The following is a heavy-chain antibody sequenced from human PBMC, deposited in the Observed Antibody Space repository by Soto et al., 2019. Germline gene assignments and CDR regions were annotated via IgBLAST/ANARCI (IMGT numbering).Heavy chain of an antibody. V-gene: IGHV1-46*01. D-gene: IGHD2-15*01. CDR2: INPSGGST. J-gene: IGHJ6*02. CDR1: GYTFTSYY. Sequence: ASVKVSCKASGYTFTSYYMHWVRQAPGQGLEWMGIINPSGGSTSYAQKFQGRVTMTRDTSTSTVYMELSSLRSEDTAVYYCARDPKSSYCSGGSCYSSYYYYGMDVWGQGTTVTVSS. CDR3: ARDPKSSYCSGGSCYSSYYYYGMDV.